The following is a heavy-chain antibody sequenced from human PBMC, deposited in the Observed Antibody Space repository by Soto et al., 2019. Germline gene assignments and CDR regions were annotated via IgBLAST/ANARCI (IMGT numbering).Heavy chain of an antibody. D-gene: IGHD2-15*01. CDR3: ARAGGSCSGSSCTDKDFYGMDV. CDR2: INSDGSST. CDR1: GFTFSRFW. Sequence: EVQLVESGGGLVQRGGSLRVSCAASGFTFSRFWMHWYRQAPGMGLVWVSRINSDGSSTNYADSVKGRFTISRDNDKNTLYLQMNSLRVEDTAVYYCARAGGSCSGSSCTDKDFYGMDVWGQGTTVTVSS. J-gene: IGHJ6*02. V-gene: IGHV3-74*01.